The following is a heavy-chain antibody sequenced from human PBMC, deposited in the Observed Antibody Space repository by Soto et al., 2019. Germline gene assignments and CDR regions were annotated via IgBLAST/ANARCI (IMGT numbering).Heavy chain of an antibody. J-gene: IGHJ6*02. Sequence: PGESLKIARNGSGYSFTSSWINWVRQMPGKGLEWMGRIDPSRSYNIYNPSFQGHVTISVDKSISTAYLQWSSLKASDTAMYYCARSLTAVVRQLITGGQLRGDYGMDVWGQGTTVTVSS. D-gene: IGHD3-10*01. CDR3: ARSLTAVVRQLITGGQLRGDYGMDV. CDR2: IDPSRSYN. V-gene: IGHV5-10-1*01. CDR1: GYSFTSSW.